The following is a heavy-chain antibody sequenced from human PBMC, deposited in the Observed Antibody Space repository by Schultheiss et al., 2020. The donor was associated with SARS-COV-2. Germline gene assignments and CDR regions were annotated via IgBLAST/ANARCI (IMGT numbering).Heavy chain of an antibody. CDR1: GYTFTAYY. J-gene: IGHJ4*02. Sequence: ASVKVSCKASGYTFTAYYVHWVRQAPGQGLEWMGWINPNFGGTNNAQKFQGRVTMTRDTSISTAYMELSRLRSDDTAVYYCASLCGGDCHSSYWGQGSVVTVSS. V-gene: IGHV1-2*02. CDR3: ASLCGGDCHSSY. D-gene: IGHD2-21*02. CDR2: INPNFGGT.